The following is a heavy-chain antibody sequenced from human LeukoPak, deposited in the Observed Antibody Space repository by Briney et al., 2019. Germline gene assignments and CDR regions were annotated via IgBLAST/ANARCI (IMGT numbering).Heavy chain of an antibody. Sequence: ASVKVSCKASGYTFSSYAINWVRQAPGQGLEWMEWISGYNGNTNHAQKFQGRVTMTTDTSTSTANMELRSLRSDDTEVCYTGRGFYGSGTYRYYYFDYWGQGTLVTVSS. D-gene: IGHD3-10*01. V-gene: IGHV1-18*01. CDR1: GYTFSSYA. CDR3: GRGFYGSGTYRYYYFDY. J-gene: IGHJ4*02. CDR2: ISGYNGNT.